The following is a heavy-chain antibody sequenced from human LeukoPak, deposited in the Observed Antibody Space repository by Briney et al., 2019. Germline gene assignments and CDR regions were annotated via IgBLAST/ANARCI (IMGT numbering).Heavy chain of an antibody. J-gene: IGHJ4*02. CDR2: IYTSGST. CDR3: ARSYDYVWGSYRFSAYFDY. CDR1: GGSISSYY. V-gene: IGHV4-4*07. Sequence: SETLSLTCTVSGGSISSYYWSWIRQPAGKGLEWIGRIYTSGSTNYNPSLKSRVTMSVDTSKNQFSLKLSSVTAADTAVYYCARSYDYVWGSYRFSAYFDYWGQGTLVTVSS. D-gene: IGHD3-16*02.